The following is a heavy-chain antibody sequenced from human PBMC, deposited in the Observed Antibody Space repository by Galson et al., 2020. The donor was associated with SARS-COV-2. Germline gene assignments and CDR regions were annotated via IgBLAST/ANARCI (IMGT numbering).Heavy chain of an antibody. V-gene: IGHV1-24*01. CDR1: GYTLTELS. CDR3: ATGPALMAARHNWFDP. D-gene: IGHD6-6*01. CDR2: FDPEDGET. Sequence: ASVKVSCKVSGYTLTELSMHWVRQAPGKGLEWMGGFDPEDGETIYAQKFQGRVTMTEDTSPDTAYMELSSLRSSDTAVYYCATGPALMAARHNWFDPWGQGALVTVSS. J-gene: IGHJ5*02.